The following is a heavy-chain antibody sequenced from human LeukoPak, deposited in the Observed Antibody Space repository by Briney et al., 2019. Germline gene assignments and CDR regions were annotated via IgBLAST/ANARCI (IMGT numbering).Heavy chain of an antibody. D-gene: IGHD3-22*01. CDR2: ISYDGSNK. CDR3: AKDSSGYCPDY. CDR1: GFTFSSYG. Sequence: PGGSLRLSCAASGFTFSSYGMHWVRQAPGKGLEWVAVISYDGSNKYYADSVKGRFTISRDNSKNTLYLQMNSLRAEDTAVYYCAKDSSGYCPDYWGQGTLVTVSS. J-gene: IGHJ4*02. V-gene: IGHV3-30*18.